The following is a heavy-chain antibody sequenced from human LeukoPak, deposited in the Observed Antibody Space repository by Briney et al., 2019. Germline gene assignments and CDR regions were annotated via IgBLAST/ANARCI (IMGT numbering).Heavy chain of an antibody. J-gene: IGHJ4*02. Sequence: GGSLRLSCGASGFTFSVFAMSWVRLAPGKGLEWVSSIEKDASRAYYADSVRGRFTVSRDNSKNTLYLQMSSLRVEDTALYYCAKQEGALIQNWCFDHWGLGTLVTVSS. CDR2: IEKDASRA. CDR3: AKQEGALIQNWCFDH. V-gene: IGHV3-23*03. D-gene: IGHD1-26*01. CDR1: GFTFSVFA.